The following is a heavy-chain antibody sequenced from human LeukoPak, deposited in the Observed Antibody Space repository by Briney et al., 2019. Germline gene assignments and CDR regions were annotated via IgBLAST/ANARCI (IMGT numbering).Heavy chain of an antibody. J-gene: IGHJ4*02. D-gene: IGHD3-22*01. V-gene: IGHV3-23*01. CDR3: ARDQPYYYDSSGYYPDY. CDR2: ISGSGGST. Sequence: GGSLRLSCAASGFTFSSYAMSWVRQAPGKGLEWVSAISGSGGSTYYADSVKGRFTISRDNSKNTLYLQMNSLRAEDTAVYYCARDQPYYYDSSGYYPDYWGQGTLVTVSS. CDR1: GFTFSSYA.